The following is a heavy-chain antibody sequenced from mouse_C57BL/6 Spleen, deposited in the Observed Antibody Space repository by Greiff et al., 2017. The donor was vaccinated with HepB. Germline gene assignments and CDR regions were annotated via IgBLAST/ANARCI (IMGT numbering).Heavy chain of an antibody. CDR1: GYTFTSYW. CDR3: AREEYYYGSSNGYIDV. Sequence: VQLQQPGAELVRPGSSVKLSCKASGYTFTSYWMDWVKQRPGQGLEWIGNIYPSDSENHYNQKFKDKATLTVNNSSSTAYMQLSSLTSEDSAVYYCAREEYYYGSSNGYIDVWGTGTTVTVSS. V-gene: IGHV1-61*01. CDR2: IYPSDSEN. D-gene: IGHD1-1*01. J-gene: IGHJ1*03.